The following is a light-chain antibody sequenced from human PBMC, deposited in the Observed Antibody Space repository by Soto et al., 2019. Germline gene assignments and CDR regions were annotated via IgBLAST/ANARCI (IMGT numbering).Light chain of an antibody. CDR1: ESLSSN. V-gene: IGKV3-15*01. J-gene: IGKJ5*01. Sequence: TQSPATLSVSPGERATLSCRASESLSSNLAWYQQKPGQAPSLLIYGASTRATGIPARFSGSGSGTEFTLTISSLQSEDFAVYFCNQYNNWPRTFGQGTRLEI. CDR2: GAS. CDR3: NQYNNWPRT.